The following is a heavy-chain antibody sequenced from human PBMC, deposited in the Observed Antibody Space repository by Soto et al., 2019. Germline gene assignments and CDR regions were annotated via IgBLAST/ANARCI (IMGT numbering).Heavy chain of an antibody. CDR1: GFTFSSYA. CDR3: ARGITMIVVVITVPFDY. D-gene: IGHD3-22*01. CDR2: ISYDGSNK. Sequence: GGSLRLSCAASGFTFSSYAMHWVRQAPGKGLEWVAVISYDGSNKYYADSVKGRFTISRDNSKNTLYLQMNSLRAEDTAVYYCARGITMIVVVITVPFDYWGQGTLVTVSS. J-gene: IGHJ4*02. V-gene: IGHV3-30-3*01.